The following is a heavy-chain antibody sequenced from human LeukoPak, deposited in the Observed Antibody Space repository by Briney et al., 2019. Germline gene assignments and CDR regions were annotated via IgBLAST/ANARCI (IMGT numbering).Heavy chain of an antibody. CDR1: GGSISSGDYY. V-gene: IGHV4-30-4*08. CDR3: ARAKYYYDSSSYHDAFDI. CDR2: IYYSGST. J-gene: IGHJ3*02. D-gene: IGHD3-22*01. Sequence: SETLSLTCTVSGGSISSGDYYWSWIRQPPGKGLEWIGYIYYSGSTYYNPSLKSRVTISVDTSKNQFSLKLSSVTAADTAVYYCARAKYYYDSSSYHDAFDIWGQGTMVTVSS.